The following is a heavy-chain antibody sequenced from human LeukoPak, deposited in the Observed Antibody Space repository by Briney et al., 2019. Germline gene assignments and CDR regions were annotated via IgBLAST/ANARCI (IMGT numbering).Heavy chain of an antibody. D-gene: IGHD7-27*01. J-gene: IGHJ6*03. V-gene: IGHV3-48*03. CDR3: ARGLGYYYYYMDV. CDR1: GFTFSNYE. CDR2: ISHSTRTI. Sequence: PGGSLRLSCAASGFTFSNYEMNWVRQAPGKGLEWVSYISHSTRTIYYADSVKGRFTISRDNAKNTLYLQLNSLKAEDTAVYFCARGLGYYYYYMDVWGKGTTVTVSS.